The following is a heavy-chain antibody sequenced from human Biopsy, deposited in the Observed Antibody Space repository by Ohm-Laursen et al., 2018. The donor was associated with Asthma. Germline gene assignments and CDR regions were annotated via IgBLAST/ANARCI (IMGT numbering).Heavy chain of an antibody. CDR3: AKEVFPGWELRRGPDS. Sequence: SLRLSCTASGFTFSHYNMNWVRQAPGKGLEWVSSITDTSRYIKYADSVKGRFTIFRDNSRNTLHLEMNSLRAEDTAVYFCAKEVFPGWELRRGPDSWGQGTLVTVSS. D-gene: IGHD1-26*01. CDR1: GFTFSHYN. CDR2: ITDTSRYI. J-gene: IGHJ4*02. V-gene: IGHV3-21*01.